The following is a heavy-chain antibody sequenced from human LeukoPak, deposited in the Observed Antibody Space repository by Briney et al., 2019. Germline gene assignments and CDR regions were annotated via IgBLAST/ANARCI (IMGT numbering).Heavy chain of an antibody. Sequence: SETLSLTCTVSGGSISSYYWSWIRQPPGKGLEWIGYIYYSGSTNYNPSLKSRVTISVDTSKNQFSLKLSSVTAADTAVYYCATLSGGSCYFGDGCRDYWGQGTLVTVSS. CDR1: GGSISSYY. J-gene: IGHJ4*02. CDR3: ATLSGGSCYFGDGCRDY. D-gene: IGHD2-15*01. CDR2: IYYSGST. V-gene: IGHV4-59*08.